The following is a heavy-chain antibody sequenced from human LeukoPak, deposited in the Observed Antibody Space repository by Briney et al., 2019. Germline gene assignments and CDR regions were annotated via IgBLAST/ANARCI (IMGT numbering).Heavy chain of an antibody. Sequence: KPSETLSLTCTVSGLSISDSTYHWGWIRQPPGKGLEWIGSMFYRESTYYNPSLKSRVSISIDTSNNEFSLKLTSVTAADTAVYYCARGDWGSPDYYYMDVWGKGTTVTISS. CDR2: MFYREST. CDR1: GLSISDSTYH. D-gene: IGHD7-27*01. CDR3: ARGDWGSPDYYYMDV. J-gene: IGHJ6*03. V-gene: IGHV4-39*07.